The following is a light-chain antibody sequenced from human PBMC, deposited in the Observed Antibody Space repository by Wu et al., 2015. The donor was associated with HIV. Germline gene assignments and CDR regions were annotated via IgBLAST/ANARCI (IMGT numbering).Light chain of an antibody. CDR3: QQYNNWPPLT. CDR2: DAS. CDR1: QSVGSY. V-gene: IGKV3D-15*01. Sequence: TQSPATLSVSPGERVTLSCRASQSVGSYLAWYQQRPGQAPRFLIYDASNRATGIPARFSGSGSGTEFTLTISSMQFEDFAVYYCQQYNNWPPLTFGGGTKVEIK. J-gene: IGKJ4*01.